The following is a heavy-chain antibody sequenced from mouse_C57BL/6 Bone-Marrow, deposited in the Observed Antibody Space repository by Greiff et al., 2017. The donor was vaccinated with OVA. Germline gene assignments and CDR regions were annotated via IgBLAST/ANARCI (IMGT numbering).Heavy chain of an antibody. CDR2: IDPETGGT. Sequence: VQLQQSGAELVRPGASVTLSCKASGYTFTDYEMHWVKQTPVHGLEWIGAIDPETGGTAYNQKFKGKAILTADKSSSTAYMELRSLTSEDSAVYYCTVSTTVGGAYWGQGTLVTVSA. D-gene: IGHD1-1*01. CDR3: TVSTTVGGAY. CDR1: GYTFTDYE. V-gene: IGHV1-15*01. J-gene: IGHJ3*01.